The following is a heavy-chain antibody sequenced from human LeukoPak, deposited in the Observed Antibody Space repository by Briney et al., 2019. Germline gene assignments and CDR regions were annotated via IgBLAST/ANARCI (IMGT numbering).Heavy chain of an antibody. V-gene: IGHV4-34*01. CDR3: ARRVTVTTLRYFDY. J-gene: IGHJ4*02. Sequence: KPSETLSLTCVVYGGSFSGYYWSWIRQPPGKGLEWIGEIDQSGTTNYNPSLKSRVTKSVDTSKKQFSLTLTSMTAADTAVYYCARRVTVTTLRYFDYWGQGTLVTVSS. CDR1: GGSFSGYY. D-gene: IGHD4-17*01. CDR2: IDQSGTT.